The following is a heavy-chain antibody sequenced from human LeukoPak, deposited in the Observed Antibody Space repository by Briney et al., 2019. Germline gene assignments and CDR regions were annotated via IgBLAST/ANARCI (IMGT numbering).Heavy chain of an antibody. CDR1: GFTFSNYA. CDR3: AKERAGYSGYDPFDY. Sequence: TGGSLRLSRAASGFTFSNYAMSWVRQAPGKGLEWVSSVSNTGNTFYADSVKGHFTISRDNSKNTLYLQMNSLRAEDTAIYYCAKERAGYSGYDPFDYWGQGTLVIVSS. CDR2: VSNTGNT. J-gene: IGHJ4*02. V-gene: IGHV3-23*01. D-gene: IGHD5-12*01.